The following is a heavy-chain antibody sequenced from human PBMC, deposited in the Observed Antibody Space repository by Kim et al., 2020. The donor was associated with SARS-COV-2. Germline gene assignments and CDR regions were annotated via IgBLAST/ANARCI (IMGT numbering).Heavy chain of an antibody. CDR2: ISWNSGSI. J-gene: IGHJ6*02. D-gene: IGHD3-10*01. V-gene: IGHV3-9*01. CDR1: GFTFDHYG. CDR3: AKALSLWFGDLAPYGMDV. Sequence: GGSLRLSCAASGFTFDHYGMHWVRQAPGKGLEWVSTISWNSGSIGYADSVKGRFTISRDNAKNSLYLQMNSLRAEDTAFYYCAKALSLWFGDLAPYGMDVWGQGTAVTVSS.